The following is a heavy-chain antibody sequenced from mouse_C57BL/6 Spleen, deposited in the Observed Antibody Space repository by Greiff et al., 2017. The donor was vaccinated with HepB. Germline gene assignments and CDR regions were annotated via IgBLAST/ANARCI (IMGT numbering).Heavy chain of an antibody. Sequence: EVKVVESGPELVKPGASVKISCKASGYSFTDYNMNWVKQSNGKSLEWIGVINPNYGTTSYNQKFKGKYTLTVDQSSSTTYMQLNSRTSEDSAYYYCARPVVGFPRGYFDYWGQGTTLTVSS. J-gene: IGHJ2*01. CDR1: GYSFTDYN. CDR3: ARPVVGFPRGYFDY. CDR2: INPNYGTT. V-gene: IGHV1-39*01.